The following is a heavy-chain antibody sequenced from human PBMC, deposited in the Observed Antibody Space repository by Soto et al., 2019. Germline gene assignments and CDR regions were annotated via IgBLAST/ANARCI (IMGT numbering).Heavy chain of an antibody. CDR1: GGSFMGYY. CDR3: ARGKNLRTTTNYYYYGMDV. Sequence: SETLAPTCAFYGGSFMGYYWSWISQPPGKGLDLTGETNHSGSTNYNPSLKSRVTISVHTSKNQFYLKLSSVTAADTAVYSCARGKNLRTTTNYYYYGMDVWGQGTTVT. D-gene: IGHD4-17*01. V-gene: IGHV4-34*01. J-gene: IGHJ6*02. CDR2: TNHSGST.